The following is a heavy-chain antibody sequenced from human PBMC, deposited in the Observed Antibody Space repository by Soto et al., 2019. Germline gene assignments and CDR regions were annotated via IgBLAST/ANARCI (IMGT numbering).Heavy chain of an antibody. J-gene: IGHJ3*02. Sequence: KSSETLSLTCTVSGGSIRNYFWTWIRQPAGKGLEWIGRIYSSGNTVYNASLKSRVTMSIDMSKNQFSLKLSSMTAADTAVYYCVRDVESPGISGSWGAFDIWGQGTVVTVSS. V-gene: IGHV4-4*07. CDR1: GGSIRNYF. CDR2: IYSSGNT. D-gene: IGHD1-20*01. CDR3: VRDVESPGISGSWGAFDI.